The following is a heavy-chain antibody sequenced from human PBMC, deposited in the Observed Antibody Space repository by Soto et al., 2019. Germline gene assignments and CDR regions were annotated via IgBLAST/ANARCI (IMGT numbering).Heavy chain of an antibody. CDR3: AHRQTAVAGAFDF. J-gene: IGHJ4*02. Sequence: QITLKESGPTVVKPTQTLTLTCTLSGLSLTTSGVGVGWIRQPPGEALEWLALIYWDEQKRYSPSLRSRLTITGDTAKNHVVLTMTNMDPVDTATYYCAHRQTAVAGAFDFWGQGTLVSVSS. D-gene: IGHD6-19*01. CDR1: GLSLTTSGVG. V-gene: IGHV2-5*02. CDR2: IYWDEQK.